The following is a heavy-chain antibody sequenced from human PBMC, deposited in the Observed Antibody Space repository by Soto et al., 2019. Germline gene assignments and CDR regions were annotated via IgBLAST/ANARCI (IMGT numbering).Heavy chain of an antibody. CDR1: GFSFSNYA. Sequence: PGGSLRLSCAASGFSFSNYAMTWVRQTPGKGLEWVSTISSSGGTTYYADSVKGRFTISRDNSKNTLFLQMNSLRAEDTAIYYCEKRDDGGGSRGAPFAFGGPGTLVPVSS. V-gene: IGHV3-23*01. D-gene: IGHD3-22*01. J-gene: IGHJ4*01. CDR2: ISSSGGTT. CDR3: EKRDDGGGSRGAPFAF.